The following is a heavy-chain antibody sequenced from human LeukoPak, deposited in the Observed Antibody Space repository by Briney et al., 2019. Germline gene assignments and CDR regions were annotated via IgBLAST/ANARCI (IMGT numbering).Heavy chain of an antibody. Sequence: ASVKVSCKASGYTFTSYDINWVRQAPGQGLEGMGWMNPNSGNTGYAQKFQGRVTITRNTSISTAYMELSSLRSEDTAVYYCARGLLYSSSFPYWGQGALVTVSS. CDR2: MNPNSGNT. V-gene: IGHV1-8*03. CDR3: ARGLLYSSSFPY. D-gene: IGHD6-6*01. J-gene: IGHJ4*02. CDR1: GYTFTSYD.